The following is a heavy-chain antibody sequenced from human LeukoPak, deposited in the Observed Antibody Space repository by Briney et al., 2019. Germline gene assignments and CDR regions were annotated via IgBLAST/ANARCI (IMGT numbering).Heavy chain of an antibody. V-gene: IGHV1-8*03. Sequence: ASVKVSCKASGGTFSSYAISWVRQAPGQGLEWMGWMNPNSGKTGYAQKFQGRVTITRNTSISTAYMELSSLESEDTAVYYCARGTPSRHFDYWGQGTLVTVSP. CDR2: MNPNSGKT. J-gene: IGHJ4*02. CDR1: GGTFSSYA. CDR3: ARGTPSRHFDY. D-gene: IGHD3-3*02.